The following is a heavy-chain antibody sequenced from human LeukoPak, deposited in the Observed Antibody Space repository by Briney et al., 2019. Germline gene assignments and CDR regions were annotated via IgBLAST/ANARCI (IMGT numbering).Heavy chain of an antibody. D-gene: IGHD4-23*01. Sequence: GASVKVSCKAAGYTFIRYGISWVRQAPGQGLEWMGWISAYNGNTKNVQKFQGRVTMTTDTSTSIAYMVLRSLRSDDSAVYYCARGGQLLTSDFDYWGQGTLVTVSS. CDR3: ARGGQLLTSDFDY. CDR1: GYTFIRYG. CDR2: ISAYNGNT. V-gene: IGHV1-18*01. J-gene: IGHJ4*02.